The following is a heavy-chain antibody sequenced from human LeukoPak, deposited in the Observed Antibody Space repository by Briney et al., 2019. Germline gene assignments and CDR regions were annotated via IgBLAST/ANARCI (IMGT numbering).Heavy chain of an antibody. D-gene: IGHD5-12*01. CDR2: ISSSSSTI. CDR1: GFTFSSYS. Sequence: PGGSLRLSCAASGFTFSSYSMNWVRQAPGKGLEWVSYISSSSSTIYYADSVKGRFTISRDNSKNTVYLDMNSLRAEDTAVYYCARAVDIVPTTPFDIWGQGTMVTVSS. J-gene: IGHJ3*02. CDR3: ARAVDIVPTTPFDI. V-gene: IGHV3-48*01.